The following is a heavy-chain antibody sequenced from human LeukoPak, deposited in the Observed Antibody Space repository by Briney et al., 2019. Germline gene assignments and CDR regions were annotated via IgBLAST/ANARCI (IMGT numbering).Heavy chain of an antibody. V-gene: IGHV3-33*06. Sequence: GGSLRLSCAASGFTFSSYGMHWVRQAPGKGLEWVAVIWYDGSNKYYADSVKGRFTISRDNSKNTLYPQMSSLRAEDTAVYYCAKEGRHGDYAPFDYWGQGTLVTVSS. CDR2: IWYDGSNK. J-gene: IGHJ4*02. CDR3: AKEGRHGDYAPFDY. CDR1: GFTFSSYG. D-gene: IGHD4-17*01.